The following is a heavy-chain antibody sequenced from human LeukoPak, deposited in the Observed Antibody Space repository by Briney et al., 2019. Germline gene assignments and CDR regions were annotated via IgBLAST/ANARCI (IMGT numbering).Heavy chain of an antibody. Sequence: ASVKVSCKASGYTFINHWMHWVRQAPGQGLEWVGLINPTGTATLYAQKFQGRITLTRDMSATTDYMELSRLRSDDTAVYYCAREAAAAGENYFDYWGQGTLVTVSS. CDR3: AREAAAAGENYFDY. J-gene: IGHJ4*02. V-gene: IGHV1-46*01. D-gene: IGHD6-13*01. CDR1: GYTFINHW. CDR2: INPTGTAT.